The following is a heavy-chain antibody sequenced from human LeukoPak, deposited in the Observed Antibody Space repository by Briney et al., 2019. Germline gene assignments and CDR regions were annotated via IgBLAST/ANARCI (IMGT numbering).Heavy chain of an antibody. CDR3: ASYRYYDSSGYYTPFDH. Sequence: ASVKVSCKASGYTFTSYGISWVRQAPGQGLEWMGGIIPIFGTANYAQKFQGRVTITADKSTSTAYMELSSLRSEDTAVYYCASYRYYDSSGYYTPFDHWGQGTLVTVSS. D-gene: IGHD3-22*01. CDR1: GYTFTSYG. CDR2: IIPIFGTA. J-gene: IGHJ4*02. V-gene: IGHV1-69*06.